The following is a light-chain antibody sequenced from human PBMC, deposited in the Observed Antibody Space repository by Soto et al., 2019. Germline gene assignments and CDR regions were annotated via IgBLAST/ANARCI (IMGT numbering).Light chain of an antibody. CDR1: QSVSSSS. CDR2: DAS. Sequence: EIVLTQSPATLSLSPGERATLSCGASQSVSSSSLAWYQQQPGLAPRLLIYDASYRATGIPDRFSGSGSGTDLTLTISRLEPEDFAVYYCQQYGSSPQTFGQGTKLEIK. CDR3: QQYGSSPQT. J-gene: IGKJ2*01. V-gene: IGKV3D-20*01.